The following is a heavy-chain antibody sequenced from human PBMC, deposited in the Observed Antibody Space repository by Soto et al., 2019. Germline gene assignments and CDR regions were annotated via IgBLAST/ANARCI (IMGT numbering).Heavy chain of an antibody. J-gene: IGHJ6*02. D-gene: IGHD1-26*01. CDR1: GGTFSSYA. Sequence: ASVKVSCKASGGTFSSYAISWVRQAPGQGLEWMGGIIPIFGTANYAQKFQGRVTITADESTSTAYMELSSLRSEDTAVYYCARVQTLLKTSYFGMDVWGQGTTVTFSS. CDR2: IIPIFGTA. CDR3: ARVQTLLKTSYFGMDV. V-gene: IGHV1-69*13.